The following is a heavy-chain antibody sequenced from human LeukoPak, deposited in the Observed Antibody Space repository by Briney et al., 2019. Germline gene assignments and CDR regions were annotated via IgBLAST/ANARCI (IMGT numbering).Heavy chain of an antibody. CDR2: ISAYNGNT. Sequence: GASVKVSCKASGYTFTSYGISWVRQAPGQGLEWMGWISAYNGNTNYAQKLQGRVTMTTDTSTSTAYMELRSLRSDDTAVYYCARDSGTIFGVVYHWFDPWGQGTLVTVSS. D-gene: IGHD3-3*01. CDR1: GYTFTSYG. CDR3: ARDSGTIFGVVYHWFDP. J-gene: IGHJ5*02. V-gene: IGHV1-18*01.